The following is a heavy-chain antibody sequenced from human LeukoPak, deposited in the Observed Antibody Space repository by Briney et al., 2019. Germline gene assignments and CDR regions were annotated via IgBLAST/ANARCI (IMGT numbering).Heavy chain of an antibody. CDR2: IYHSGST. Sequence: TSETLSLTCAVSGGSISSGGYSWSWIRQPPGKGLEWIGYIYHSGSTYYNPSLKSRVTISVDRSKNQFSLKLSSVTAADTAVYYCARERHATLGGWFDPWGQGTLVTVSS. J-gene: IGHJ5*02. CDR3: ARERHATLGGWFDP. D-gene: IGHD2-15*01. V-gene: IGHV4-30-2*01. CDR1: GGSISSGGYS.